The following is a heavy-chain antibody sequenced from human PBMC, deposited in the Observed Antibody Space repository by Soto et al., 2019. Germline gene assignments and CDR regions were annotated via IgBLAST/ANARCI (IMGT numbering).Heavy chain of an antibody. Sequence: QVQLVESGGGVVQPGRSLRLSCAASGFTFSSYGMHWVRQAPGKGLEWVAVISYDGSNKYYADSVKGRFTISRDNSKNRLYLQMNSLRAEDTAVYYCAKDLSYYDFWSGPTKQYYYYGMDVWGQGTTVTVSS. J-gene: IGHJ6*02. D-gene: IGHD3-3*01. CDR3: AKDLSYYDFWSGPTKQYYYYGMDV. CDR1: GFTFSSYG. CDR2: ISYDGSNK. V-gene: IGHV3-30*18.